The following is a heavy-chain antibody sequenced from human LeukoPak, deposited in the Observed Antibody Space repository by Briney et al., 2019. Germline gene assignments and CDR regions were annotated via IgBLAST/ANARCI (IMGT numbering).Heavy chain of an antibody. CDR3: ARAETPEGSY. V-gene: IGHV3-74*01. D-gene: IGHD2-15*01. J-gene: IGHJ4*02. Sequence: GGSLRLSCAASGFTFSTYWMHWVRQAPGKGLVWVSRINSDGRTTTYAASVKGRFTISRDTSKNTVDLQMNSLRADDTAVYYCARAETPEGSYWGPGTLVTVSS. CDR1: GFTFSTYW. CDR2: INSDGRTT.